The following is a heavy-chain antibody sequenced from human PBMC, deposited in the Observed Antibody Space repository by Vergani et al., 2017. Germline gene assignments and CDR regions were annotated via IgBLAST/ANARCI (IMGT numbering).Heavy chain of an antibody. CDR3: AKDLGTSSGGGWFDP. J-gene: IGHJ5*02. V-gene: IGHV3-9*02. CDR1: GFTSAGYA. D-gene: IGHD6-6*01. Sequence: EVQLEESVGGLVLPGSSLRLSCVASGFTSAGYAMHWVRQAPGKGLEWVSGISWNSNSIGYADSVKGRFTISRDNAKNSLYLQMNSLRAEDTALYYCAKDLGTSSGGGWFDPWGQGTLVTVSS. CDR2: ISWNSNSI.